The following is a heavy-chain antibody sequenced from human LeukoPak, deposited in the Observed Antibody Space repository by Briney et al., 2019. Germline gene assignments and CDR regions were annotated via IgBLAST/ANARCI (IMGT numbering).Heavy chain of an antibody. CDR3: AGGYNWFDP. D-gene: IGHD2-15*01. CDR1: GGSISIYY. J-gene: IGHJ5*02. V-gene: IGHV4-59*08. Sequence: SETLSLTCTVSGGSISIYYWSWIRQPPGKGLEWIGYIYYSGSTNYNPSLKSRVTISVDTSKNQFSLKLSSVTAADTAVYYCAGGYNWFDPWGQGTLVTVSS. CDR2: IYYSGST.